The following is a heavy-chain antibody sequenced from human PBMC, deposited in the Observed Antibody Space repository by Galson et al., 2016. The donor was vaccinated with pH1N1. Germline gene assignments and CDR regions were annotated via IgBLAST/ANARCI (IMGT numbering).Heavy chain of an antibody. D-gene: IGHD2-8*01. Sequence: SLRLSCAASGFTFSGFYMDWVRQAPGRGLEWIGSIYYTSRDEKYYADSLKGRFTISRDNAKKSVYLEMNTLGAEDTALYYCAGGVGSFPPYDYWGQGTRVTVSS. V-gene: IGHV3-21*01. CDR1: GFTFSGFY. J-gene: IGHJ4*02. CDR2: YTSRDEK. CDR3: AGGVGSFPPYDY.